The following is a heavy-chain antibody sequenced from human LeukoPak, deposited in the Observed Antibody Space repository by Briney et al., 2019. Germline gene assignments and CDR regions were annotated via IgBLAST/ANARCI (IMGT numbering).Heavy chain of an antibody. D-gene: IGHD3-9*01. CDR3: ARGLGDILTGYYCN. Sequence: SAKVSCKASGGTFSSYAISWVRQAPGQGLEWMGGIIPIFGTANYAQKFQGRVTITADESTSTAYMELSSLRSEDTAVYYCARGLGDILTGYYCNWGQGTLVTVSS. V-gene: IGHV1-69*01. J-gene: IGHJ4*02. CDR2: IIPIFGTA. CDR1: GGTFSSYA.